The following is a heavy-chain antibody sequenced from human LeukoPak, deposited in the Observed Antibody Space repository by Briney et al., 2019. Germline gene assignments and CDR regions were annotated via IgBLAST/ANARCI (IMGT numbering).Heavy chain of an antibody. CDR3: ARVWDMWGFDI. V-gene: IGHV3-21*01. J-gene: IGHJ3*02. CDR1: GFTFSNYV. Sequence: PGGSLRLSCTASGFTFSNYVMNWVRQAPGKGLEWVSSISSSSTYINYADSVKGRFTVSRGNAKNSVYLQMTSLRADDTAIYYCARVWDMWGFDIWGQGTMVTVSS. D-gene: IGHD1-26*01. CDR2: ISSSSTYI.